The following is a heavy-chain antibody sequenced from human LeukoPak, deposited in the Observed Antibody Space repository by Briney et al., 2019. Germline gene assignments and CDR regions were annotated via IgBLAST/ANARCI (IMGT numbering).Heavy chain of an antibody. D-gene: IGHD3-10*01. Sequence: SETLSLTCAVYGGSFSGYYWSWIRQPPGKGLEWIGEMNHSGSTNYNPSLKSRVTISVDTSKNQFSLKLSSVTAADTAVYYCARLAPYYYDYFDYWGQGTLVTVSS. J-gene: IGHJ4*02. V-gene: IGHV4-34*01. CDR1: GGSFSGYY. CDR3: ARLAPYYYDYFDY. CDR2: MNHSGST.